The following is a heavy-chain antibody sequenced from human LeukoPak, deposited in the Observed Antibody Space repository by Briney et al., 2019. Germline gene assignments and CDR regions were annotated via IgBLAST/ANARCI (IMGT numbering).Heavy chain of an antibody. CDR2: INAGNGNT. V-gene: IGHV1-3*01. Sequence: ASVKVSCKASGYTFTSYAMHWVRQAPGQRLEWMGWINAGNGNTKYSQKFQGRVTITRDTSASTAYMELSSLRSEDTAVYYCASRYCSSTSCQPYGMGVWGQGTTVTVSS. CDR1: GYTFTSYA. D-gene: IGHD2-2*01. CDR3: ASRYCSSTSCQPYGMGV. J-gene: IGHJ6*02.